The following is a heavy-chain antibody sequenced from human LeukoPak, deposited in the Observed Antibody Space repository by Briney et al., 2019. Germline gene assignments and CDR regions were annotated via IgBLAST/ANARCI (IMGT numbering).Heavy chain of an antibody. CDR1: GSTFPSYG. D-gene: IGHD3-16*02. J-gene: IGHJ4*02. CDR2: ISAYNGNT. Sequence: ASVKVSCKASGSTFPSYGISWVRQAPGQGLEWMGWISAYNGNTNYAQKLQGRVTMTTDTSTSTAYMELRSLRSDDTAVYYCARGYRRSRPTSLDYWGQGTLVTVSS. CDR3: ARGYRRSRPTSLDY. V-gene: IGHV1-18*01.